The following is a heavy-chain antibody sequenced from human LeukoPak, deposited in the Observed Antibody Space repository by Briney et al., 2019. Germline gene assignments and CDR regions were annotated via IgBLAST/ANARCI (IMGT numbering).Heavy chain of an antibody. CDR1: GGSISSGSYY. Sequence: SETLSLTCTVSGGSISSGSYYWSWIRQPAGKGLEWIGRIYTSGSTNYSPSLKSRVTISVDTSKNQFSLKLSSVTAADTAVYYCARSVRYDFWSGYYKISRGFDPWGQGTLVTVSS. CDR3: ARSVRYDFWSGYYKISRGFDP. V-gene: IGHV4-61*02. D-gene: IGHD3-3*01. J-gene: IGHJ5*02. CDR2: IYTSGST.